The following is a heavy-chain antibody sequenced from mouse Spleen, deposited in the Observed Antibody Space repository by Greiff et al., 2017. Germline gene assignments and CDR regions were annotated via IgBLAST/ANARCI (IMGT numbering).Heavy chain of an antibody. CDR1: GYTFTSYW. CDR3: ARSGYYDYDDGSVPSDDPFDY. CDR2: IDPSDSYT. Sequence: QVQLQQPGAELVMPGASVKLSCKASGYTFTSYWMHWVKQRPGQGLEWIGEIDPSDSYTNYNQKFKGKATLTVDKSSSTAYMQLSSLTSEDSAVYYCARSGYYDYDDGSVPSDDPFDYWGQGTTLTVSS. D-gene: IGHD2-4*01. V-gene: IGHV1-69*01. J-gene: IGHJ2*01.